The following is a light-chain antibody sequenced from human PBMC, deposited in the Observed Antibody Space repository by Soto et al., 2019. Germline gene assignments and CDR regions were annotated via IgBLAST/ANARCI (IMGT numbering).Light chain of an antibody. J-gene: IGLJ1*01. CDR2: HVT. V-gene: IGLV2-14*03. CDR3: SSYTSVNTFV. Sequence: QSVLTQPASVSGSPGQSITISCAGTSGDVGGYKYVSWYQQHPDKAPKLMIYHVTNRPSGVSDRFSGSKSGNTASLTISGLQAEDEADYYCSSYTSVNTFVFGTGTKVTVL. CDR1: SGDVGGYKY.